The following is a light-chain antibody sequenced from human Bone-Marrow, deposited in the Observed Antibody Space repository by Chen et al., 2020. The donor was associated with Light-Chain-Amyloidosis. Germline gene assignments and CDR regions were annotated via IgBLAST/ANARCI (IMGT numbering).Light chain of an antibody. J-gene: IGLJ1*01. CDR2: DVA. V-gene: IGLV2-14*01. CDR3: SSYTITNTLV. Sequence: QSALTQPASVSGSPGQSITISCTGTSSDVGGDNHVSWYQQHPDKAPKLMIYDVAHRPSWVPDRFSGSTSDNTASLTISGLQTEDESDYFCSSYTITNTLVFGSGTRVTVL. CDR1: SSDVGGDNH.